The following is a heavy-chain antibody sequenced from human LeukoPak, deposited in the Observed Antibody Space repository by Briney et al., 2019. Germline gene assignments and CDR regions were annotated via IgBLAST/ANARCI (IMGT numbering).Heavy chain of an antibody. CDR2: TSGSGGTT. CDR3: ARDRGGAMDPYYFDY. D-gene: IGHD3-16*01. V-gene: IGHV3-23*01. CDR1: GFTLSSYA. J-gene: IGHJ4*02. Sequence: PGGSLRLSCAASGFTLSSYAMSWVRQTPGKGLEWVSATSGSGGTTYHAESVKGRFTISRDNSKNMVYLQMNSLRAEDTAVYYCARDRGGAMDPYYFDYWGQGTLVTVSS.